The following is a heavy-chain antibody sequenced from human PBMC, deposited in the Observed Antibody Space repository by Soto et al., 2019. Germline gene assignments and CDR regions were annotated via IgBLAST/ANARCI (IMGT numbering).Heavy chain of an antibody. CDR2: ISAYNGNT. D-gene: IGHD2-15*01. J-gene: IGHJ4*02. Sequence: ALVKVSCKASGYTFTSYGISWVRQAPGQGLEWMGWISAYNGNTNYAQKLQGRVTMTTDTSTSTAYMELRSLRSDDTAVYYCARDIVVVVAATDTFDYWGQGTLVTVSS. CDR3: ARDIVVVVAATDTFDY. CDR1: GYTFTSYG. V-gene: IGHV1-18*01.